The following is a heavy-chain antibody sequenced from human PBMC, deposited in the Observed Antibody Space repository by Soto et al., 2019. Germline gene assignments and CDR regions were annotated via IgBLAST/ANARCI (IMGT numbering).Heavy chain of an antibody. J-gene: IGHJ4*02. CDR1: GFAFSTYT. Sequence: EVQLEESGGGLVKPGGSLRLSCAASGFAFSTYTMNWVRQAPGKGLEWVSSISGSTINIYSADSLKGRFTISRDNAKNSLYLQLNSLRAEDTAVYYCVRGYNYFDYWGQGTLVTVSS. CDR3: VRGYNYFDY. CDR2: ISGSTINI. V-gene: IGHV3-21*01. D-gene: IGHD1-1*01.